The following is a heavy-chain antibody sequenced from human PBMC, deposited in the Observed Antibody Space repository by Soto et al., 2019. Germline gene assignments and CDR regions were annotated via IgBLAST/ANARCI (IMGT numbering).Heavy chain of an antibody. CDR2: IRSKAYGGTT. J-gene: IGHJ4*02. Sequence: GGSLRLSCTASGFTFNDYTLSWVRQAPGKGLEWVGFIRSKAYGGTTEYAASVKGRFTISRDDSKSIAYLQMNSLKTEDTAVYYCTAGRLYPSLDFDYWGQGTLVTVSS. CDR1: GFTFNDYT. CDR3: TAGRLYPSLDFDY. D-gene: IGHD2-8*01. V-gene: IGHV3-49*04.